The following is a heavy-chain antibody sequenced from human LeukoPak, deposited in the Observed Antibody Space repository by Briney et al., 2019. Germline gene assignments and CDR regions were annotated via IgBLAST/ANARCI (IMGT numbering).Heavy chain of an antibody. V-gene: IGHV1-18*01. CDR3: ARDLGSSATSTNWFDP. CDR1: GYTFTSYG. D-gene: IGHD6-6*01. J-gene: IGHJ5*02. Sequence: GASVKVSCKASGYTFTSYGISWVRQAPGQGLEWMGWISAYYGNTNYAQKLQGRVTMTTDTSTSTAYMELRSLRSDDTAVYYCARDLGSSATSTNWFDPWGQGTLVTVSS. CDR2: ISAYYGNT.